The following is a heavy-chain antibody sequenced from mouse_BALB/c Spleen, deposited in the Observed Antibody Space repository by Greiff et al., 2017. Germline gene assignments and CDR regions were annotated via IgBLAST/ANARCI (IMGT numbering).Heavy chain of an antibody. D-gene: IGHD4-1*01. CDR3: ANWDDFDY. J-gene: IGHJ2*01. CDR2: INPSTGYT. V-gene: IGHV1-7*01. CDR1: GYTFTSYW. Sequence: VKLQESGAELAKPGASVKMSCKASGYTFTSYWMHWVKQRPGQGLEWIGYINPSTGYTEYNQKFKDKATLTADKSSSTAYMQLSSLTSEDSAVYYCANWDDFDYWGQGTTLTVSS.